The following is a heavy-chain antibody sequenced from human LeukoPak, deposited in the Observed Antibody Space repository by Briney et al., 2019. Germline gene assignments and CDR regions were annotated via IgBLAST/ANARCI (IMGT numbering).Heavy chain of an antibody. CDR3: AKVSEYYGAGASFDY. V-gene: IGHV3-23*01. J-gene: IGHJ4*02. CDR2: ISASGDTT. D-gene: IGHD3-10*01. Sequence: QAGGSLRFSCAVSGFTFSTYGMSWVRQTPGKGLEWVSTISASGDTTDYADSVKGRFTISRDNSQNTLYVQMSSLRAEDTAVYYCAKVSEYYGAGASFDYWGQGTLVTVSS. CDR1: GFTFSTYG.